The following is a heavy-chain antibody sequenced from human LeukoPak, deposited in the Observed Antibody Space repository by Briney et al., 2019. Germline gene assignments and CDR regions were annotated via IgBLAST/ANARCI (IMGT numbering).Heavy chain of an antibody. CDR2: IYHSGST. CDR1: GYSISSGYY. Sequence: SETLSLTCTVSGYSISSGYYWGWIRQPPGKGLEWIGSIYHSGSTYYNPSLKSRVTISVDTSKNQFSLKLSSVTAADTAVYYCARGGEYYYDSSGYAYDYWGQGTLVTVSS. V-gene: IGHV4-38-2*02. CDR3: ARGGEYYYDSSGYAYDY. D-gene: IGHD3-22*01. J-gene: IGHJ4*02.